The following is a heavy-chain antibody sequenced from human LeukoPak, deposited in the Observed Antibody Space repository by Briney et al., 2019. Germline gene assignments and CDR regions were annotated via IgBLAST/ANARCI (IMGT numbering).Heavy chain of an antibody. Sequence: PSETLSLTCTVTGGSISSYYWSWIRQPPGKGLEWIGNIYYSGSTNYNPSLKSRVTLSVDTSKNQFSLELTSVTAADTAVYYCARQNPAASGQGLDYWGQGTLVTVSS. CDR2: IYYSGST. CDR1: GGSISSYY. CDR3: ARQNPAASGQGLDY. J-gene: IGHJ4*02. D-gene: IGHD6-13*01. V-gene: IGHV4-59*08.